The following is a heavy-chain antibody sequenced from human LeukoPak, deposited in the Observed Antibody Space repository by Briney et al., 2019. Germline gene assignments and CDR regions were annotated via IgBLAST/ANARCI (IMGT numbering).Heavy chain of an antibody. CDR3: ARYQTPIAAAGSRYAFDI. D-gene: IGHD6-13*01. J-gene: IGHJ3*02. CDR2: IYYSGST. CDR1: GGSISSYY. V-gene: IGHV4-59*01. Sequence: PSETLSLTCIVSGGSISSYYWSWIRQPPGKGLEWIGYIYYSGSTNYNPSLKSRVTMLVDTSKNQFSLKLSSVTAADTAVYYCARYQTPIAAAGSRYAFDIWGQGTMVTVSS.